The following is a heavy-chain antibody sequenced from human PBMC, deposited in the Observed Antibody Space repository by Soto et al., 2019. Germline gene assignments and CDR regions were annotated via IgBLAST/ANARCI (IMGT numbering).Heavy chain of an antibody. CDR3: ARIGYSSGWFHFDY. V-gene: IGHV4-39*01. CDR2: IYYSGST. D-gene: IGHD6-19*01. CDR1: GGSTSSSSYY. Sequence: PSETLSLTCTVSGGSTSSSSYYWGWIRQPPGKGLEWIGSIYYSGSTYYNPSLKSRVTISVDTSKNQFSLKLSSVTAADTAVYYCARIGYSSGWFHFDYWGQGTLVTVSS. J-gene: IGHJ4*02.